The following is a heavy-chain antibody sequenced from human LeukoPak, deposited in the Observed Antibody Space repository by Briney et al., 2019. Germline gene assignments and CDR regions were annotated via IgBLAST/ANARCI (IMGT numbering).Heavy chain of an antibody. V-gene: IGHV4-61*09. CDR2: IYTSGIT. CDR3: ARDKPDYGDYSTSPAYYMDV. J-gene: IGHJ6*03. D-gene: IGHD4-17*01. Sequence: SQTLSLTCTVSGGSISSGSYYWSWIRQPAGKGLEWIGHIYTSGITNSNPSRESRVTMSVDTAKKQFSLKLSSVTAANTAVYYCARDKPDYGDYSTSPAYYMDVWGKGTTVTVSS. CDR1: GGSISSGSYY.